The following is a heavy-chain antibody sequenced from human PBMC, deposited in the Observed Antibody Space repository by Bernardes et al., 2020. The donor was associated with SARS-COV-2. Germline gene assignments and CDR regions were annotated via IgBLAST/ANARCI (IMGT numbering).Heavy chain of an antibody. D-gene: IGHD1-26*01. V-gene: IGHV3-48*01. CDR2: ISSSSSTI. CDR1: GFTFSSYS. Sequence: GGSLRLSCAASGFTFSSYSMNWVRQAPGKGLEWVSYISSSSSTIYYADSVKGRFTISRDNAKNSLYLQMNSLRAEDTAVYYCARDLEVFTEWELLWGDDAFDIWGQGTMVTVSS. CDR3: ARDLEVFTEWELLWGDDAFDI. J-gene: IGHJ3*02.